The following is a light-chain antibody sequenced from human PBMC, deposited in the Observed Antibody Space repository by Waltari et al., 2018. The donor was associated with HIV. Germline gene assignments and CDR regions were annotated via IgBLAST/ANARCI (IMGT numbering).Light chain of an antibody. Sequence: DIQMTQSPSSLSASVGDRVTITCRASQGISIYLAWYQQKPWKVPKLLIYKASTLHPGVPSRFSGSGSGTDFTLTISSRQPEDVSTYYCQNYNSAPLTFGPGTKVEIK. J-gene: IGKJ1*01. CDR3: QNYNSAPLT. CDR2: KAS. CDR1: QGISIY. V-gene: IGKV1-27*01.